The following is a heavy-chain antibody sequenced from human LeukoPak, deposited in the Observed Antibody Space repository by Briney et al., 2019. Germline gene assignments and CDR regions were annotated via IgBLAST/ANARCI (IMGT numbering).Heavy chain of an antibody. CDR2: TYYSGST. V-gene: IGHV4-59*01. J-gene: IGHJ4*02. D-gene: IGHD3-10*01. CDR1: GGSISSYY. CDR3: AREYPMVRGALNYFDY. Sequence: NPSETLSFTCTVSGGSISSYYWSWFRQPPGKGLRGVGYTYYSGSTNYNPSLKSRVTISVDTSKNQFSLKLSSVTAADTAVYYCAREYPMVRGALNYFDYWGQGTLVTVSS.